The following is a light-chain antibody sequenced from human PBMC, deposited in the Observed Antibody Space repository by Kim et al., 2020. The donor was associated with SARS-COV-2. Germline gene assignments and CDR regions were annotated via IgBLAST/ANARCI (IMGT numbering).Light chain of an antibody. J-gene: IGKJ2*01. CDR2: KAS. V-gene: IGKV1-5*03. CDR1: QSVSSW. Sequence: DIQMTQSPSTLSPSVGDRVTITCRASQSVSSWLAWYQQKPGKAPKLLIYKASTLEGGVPSRFSGRGSGTEFTLTINSLQPDDFATYSCQQYDSHPYTFGQGTKLEIK. CDR3: QQYDSHPYT.